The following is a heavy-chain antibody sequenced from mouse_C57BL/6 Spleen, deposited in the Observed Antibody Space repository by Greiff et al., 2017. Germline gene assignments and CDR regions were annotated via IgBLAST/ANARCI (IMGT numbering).Heavy chain of an antibody. CDR3: ASLDDYPYWDY. J-gene: IGHJ2*01. V-gene: IGHV1-69*01. D-gene: IGHD2-13*01. Sequence: QVQLQQPGAELVMPGASVKLSCKASGYTFTSYWMHWVKQRPGQGLEWIGEIDPSDSYTNYNQKFTGKSTLTVDKSSSTAYMQRSSLTADDSEFDYCASLDDYPYWDYGGQGTTLTVSS. CDR1: GYTFTSYW. CDR2: IDPSDSYT.